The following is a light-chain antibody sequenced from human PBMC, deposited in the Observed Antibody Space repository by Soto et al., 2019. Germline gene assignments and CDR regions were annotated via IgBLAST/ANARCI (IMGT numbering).Light chain of an antibody. J-gene: IGKJ4*01. CDR1: QSISSN. CDR2: GAS. Sequence: EIVMTQSPATLSLSPGERATLSCRASQSISSNLAWYQQEPGQAPRLLIYGASTRAPDIPARFSGSGSGTEFTLTISSLQSADFAVYYCQHYNNWPPLTFGGGTKVDIK. V-gene: IGKV3-15*01. CDR3: QHYNNWPPLT.